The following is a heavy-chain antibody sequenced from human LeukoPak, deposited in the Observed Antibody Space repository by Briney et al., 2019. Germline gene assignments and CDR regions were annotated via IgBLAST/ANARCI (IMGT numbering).Heavy chain of an antibody. CDR2: INPNSGGT. J-gene: IGHJ6*03. CDR1: GYTFTGYY. V-gene: IGHV1-2*02. CDR3: AREIGYGSGSYLAYYYYMDV. D-gene: IGHD3-10*01. Sequence: ASVKVSCKASGYTFTGYYMHWVRQAPGQGLEWMGWINPNSGGTNYAQKFQGRVTMTRDTSISTAYMELSRLRSDDTAVYYCAREIGYGSGSYLAYYYYMDVWGKGTMVTVSS.